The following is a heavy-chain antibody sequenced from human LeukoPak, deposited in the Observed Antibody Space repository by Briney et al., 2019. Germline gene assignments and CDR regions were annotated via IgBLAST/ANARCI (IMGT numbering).Heavy chain of an antibody. V-gene: IGHV4-39*02. Sequence: SETLSLTCTVSGGSISSSNYYWGWTRQPPGKGLEWFGSISYSGATAYNPSLRSRVTISVDTSKNQFSLKLNSVTAADTAVYYCAREVEYYDSSGYRPHAFDIWGQGTVVTVSS. CDR1: GGSISSSNYY. CDR3: AREVEYYDSSGYRPHAFDI. J-gene: IGHJ3*02. CDR2: ISYSGAT. D-gene: IGHD3-22*01.